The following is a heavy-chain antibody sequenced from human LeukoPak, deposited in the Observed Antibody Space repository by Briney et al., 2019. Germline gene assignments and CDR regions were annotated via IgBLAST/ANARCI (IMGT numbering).Heavy chain of an antibody. V-gene: IGHV4-34*01. CDR2: INPTGST. D-gene: IGHD1-26*01. CDR3: ARVRGVGATIKDYYYYMDV. Sequence: PSETLSLTCAVYGGSFSGSYWSWIRQPPGKGLECIGDINPTGSTKYNPSLKSRVTISVDTYKNHFSLKLSSVTAADTAVYYCARVRGVGATIKDYYYYMDVWGKGTTVTISS. J-gene: IGHJ6*03. CDR1: GGSFSGSY.